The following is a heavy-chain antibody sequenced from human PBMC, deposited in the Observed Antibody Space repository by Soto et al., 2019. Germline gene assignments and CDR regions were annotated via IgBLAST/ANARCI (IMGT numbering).Heavy chain of an antibody. CDR1: GYTFTNYG. Sequence: QVQLVQSGAEVKKPGASVKVSCKASGYTFTNYGISWVRQAPGQGLEWMGWISAYNDDTKYAQKFQDRVTMTTDTSTSTAYLDLRSLRSDDTAVYFCARDTPDYNVWAGASGGYYFDLWGQGTLVTVSS. J-gene: IGHJ4*02. V-gene: IGHV1-18*01. D-gene: IGHD3-10*02. CDR3: ARDTPDYNVWAGASGGYYFDL. CDR2: ISAYNDDT.